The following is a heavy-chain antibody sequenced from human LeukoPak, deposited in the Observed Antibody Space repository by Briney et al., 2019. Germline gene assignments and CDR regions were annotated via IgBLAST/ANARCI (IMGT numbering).Heavy chain of an antibody. V-gene: IGHV1-69*04. J-gene: IGHJ4*02. D-gene: IGHD6-19*01. Sequence: SVKVSCKASGYTFTSYGISWVRQAPGQGLEWMGRIIPILGIANYAQKFQGRVTITADKSTSTAYMELSSLRSEDTAVYYCARSVGIAVAGTDYFDYWGQGTLVTVSS. CDR3: ARSVGIAVAGTDYFDY. CDR2: IIPILGIA. CDR1: GYTFTSYG.